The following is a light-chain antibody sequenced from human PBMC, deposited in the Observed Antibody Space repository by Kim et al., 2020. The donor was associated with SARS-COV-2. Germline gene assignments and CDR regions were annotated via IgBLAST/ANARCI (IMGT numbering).Light chain of an antibody. J-gene: IGKJ2*01. CDR2: AVS. CDR3: QQHGGSPPYT. CDR1: QSVRSSY. Sequence: SPGERAPLSCRASQSVRSSYFAWYQQKPGQAPRLLIYAVSMRATGIPDRFSGSGSETDFTLTISRLEPEDFAVYYCQQHGGSPPYTFGQGTKLEI. V-gene: IGKV3-20*01.